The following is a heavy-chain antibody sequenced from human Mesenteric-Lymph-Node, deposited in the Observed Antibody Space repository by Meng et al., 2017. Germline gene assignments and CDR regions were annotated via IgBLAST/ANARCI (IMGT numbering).Heavy chain of an antibody. CDR2: LNHSGST. J-gene: IGHJ2*01. V-gene: IGHV4-34*01. D-gene: IGHD1-26*01. CDR3: ARVGWSQWSFDL. CDR1: CGSFVGNY. Sequence: VALQVWEGGGLKTAATLYTTCGVFCGSFVGNYWSWIRQPPGKGLEWIGELNHSGSTNYNPSLMSRVTITVEKSRNQFSLKLSSVIAADTTVYYCARVGWSQWSFDLWGRGTLVTVSS.